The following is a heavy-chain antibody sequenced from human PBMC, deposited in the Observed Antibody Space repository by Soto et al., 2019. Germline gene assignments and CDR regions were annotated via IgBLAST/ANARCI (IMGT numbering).Heavy chain of an antibody. J-gene: IGHJ3*02. Sequence: GGSLRLSCAASGFTFSSYGTHWVRQAPGKGLEWVAVIWYDGSNKYYADSVKGRFTISRDNSKNTLYLQMNSLRAEDTAVYYCAREIQDIVVVPAAMDAFDIWGQGTMVTVSS. CDR1: GFTFSSYG. CDR3: AREIQDIVVVPAAMDAFDI. D-gene: IGHD2-2*01. CDR2: IWYDGSNK. V-gene: IGHV3-33*01.